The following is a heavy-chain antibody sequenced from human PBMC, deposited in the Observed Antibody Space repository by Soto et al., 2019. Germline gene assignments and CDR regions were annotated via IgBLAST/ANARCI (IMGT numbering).Heavy chain of an antibody. J-gene: IGHJ4*02. Sequence: EVQLVESGGGLVQPGGSLRLSCAASGFTFSSYSMNWVRQAPGKGLEWVSYISSSSSTIYYADSVKGRFTISRDNAKNSLYLQMNSLRAEDTAVYYCARAAGRRYYYGSGTFDYWGQGTLVAVSS. V-gene: IGHV3-48*01. CDR3: ARAAGRRYYYGSGTFDY. CDR1: GFTFSSYS. D-gene: IGHD3-10*01. CDR2: ISSSSSTI.